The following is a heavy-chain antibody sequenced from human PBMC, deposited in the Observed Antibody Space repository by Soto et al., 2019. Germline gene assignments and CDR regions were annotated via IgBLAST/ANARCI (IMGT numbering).Heavy chain of an antibody. V-gene: IGHV3-30*18. Sequence: PGGSLRLSCAASGFTFSSYGMHWVRQAPGKGLEWVAVISYDGSNKYYADSVKGRFTISRDNSKNTLYLQMNSLRAEDTAVYYCAKEGGGSGWYSPYYFDYWGQGTLVTVSS. CDR3: AKEGGGSGWYSPYYFDY. D-gene: IGHD6-19*01. CDR2: ISYDGSNK. J-gene: IGHJ4*02. CDR1: GFTFSSYG.